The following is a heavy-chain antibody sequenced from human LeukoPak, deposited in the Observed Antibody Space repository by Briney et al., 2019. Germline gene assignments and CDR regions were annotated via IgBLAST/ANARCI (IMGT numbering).Heavy chain of an antibody. CDR1: GGSISSSNYY. Sequence: SETLSLTCTVSGGSISSSNYYWDWIRQPPGKGLEWIGYIYHSGSTNYNPSLKSRVTISVDTSKNHFSLKLSSVTAADTAMYYCAREAVNDYYDSSGSLTERAAFDIWGQGKMVTVSS. V-gene: IGHV4-61*03. CDR2: IYHSGST. CDR3: AREAVNDYYDSSGSLTERAAFDI. J-gene: IGHJ3*02. D-gene: IGHD3-22*01.